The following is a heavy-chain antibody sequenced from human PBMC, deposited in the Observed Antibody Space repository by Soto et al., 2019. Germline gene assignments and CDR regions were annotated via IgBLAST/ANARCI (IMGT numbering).Heavy chain of an antibody. D-gene: IGHD2-2*03. CDR1: GGSISSNSYY. J-gene: IGHJ6*02. Sequence: SETLSLTCTVSGGSISSNSYYWAWIRQPPGKGLEWIGSGYHGGNTYYNPSHKSRVTISVDTSTNQFSLKLNSVTAADTAVYYCAKTPVDIVVVPAAQREGYYYGMDVWGQGTTVTVSS. CDR3: AKTPVDIVVVPAAQREGYYYGMDV. CDR2: GYHGGNT. V-gene: IGHV4-39*01.